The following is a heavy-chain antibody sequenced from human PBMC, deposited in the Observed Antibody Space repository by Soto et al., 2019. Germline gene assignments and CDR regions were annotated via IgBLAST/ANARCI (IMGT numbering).Heavy chain of an antibody. CDR2: IWYDGSNK. J-gene: IGHJ4*02. D-gene: IGHD1-26*01. V-gene: IGHV3-33*01. CDR1: GFTFSSYG. Sequence: LSFAASGFTFSSYGMHWVRQAPGKGLEWVAVIWYDGSNKYYADSVKGRFTISRDNSKNTLYLQMNSLRAEDTAVYYCARDPPSGSGSYFDYWGQGTLVTVSS. CDR3: ARDPPSGSGSYFDY.